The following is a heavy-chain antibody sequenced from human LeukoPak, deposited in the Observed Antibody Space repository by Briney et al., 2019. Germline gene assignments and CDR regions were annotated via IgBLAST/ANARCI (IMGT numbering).Heavy chain of an antibody. CDR3: ARVPGDVWGSYRYYYFDY. Sequence: PSETLSLTCTVSGGSISSSRYYWGWIRQSPGKGLEWIGSLFYSGSTHYNPSLKSRVTISVDTSKNQFSLKLSSVTAADTAVYYCARVPGDVWGSYRYYYFDYWGQGTLVTVSS. CDR2: LFYSGST. V-gene: IGHV4-39*07. CDR1: GGSISSSRYY. J-gene: IGHJ4*02. D-gene: IGHD3-16*02.